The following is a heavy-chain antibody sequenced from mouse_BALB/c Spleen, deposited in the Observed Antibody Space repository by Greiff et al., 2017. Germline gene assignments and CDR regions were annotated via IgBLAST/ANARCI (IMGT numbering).Heavy chain of an antibody. CDR3: ARRSSGYPWFAY. J-gene: IGHJ3*01. CDR2: IYPGDGDT. CDR1: GYTFTSYW. V-gene: IGHV1-87*01. Sequence: QVQLQQSGAELARPGASVKLSCKASGYTFTSYWMQWVKQRPGQGLEWIGAIYPGDGDTRYTQKFKGKATLTADKSSSTAYMQLSSLASEDSAVYYCARRSSGYPWFAYWGQGTLVTVSA. D-gene: IGHD3-1*01.